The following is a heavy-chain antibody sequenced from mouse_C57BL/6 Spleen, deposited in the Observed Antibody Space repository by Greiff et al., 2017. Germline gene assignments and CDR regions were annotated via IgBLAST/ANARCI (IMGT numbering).Heavy chain of an antibody. CDR1: GYTFTSYW. D-gene: IGHD2-4*01. CDR2: IDPSDSGT. V-gene: IGHV1-52*01. J-gene: IGHJ4*01. Sequence: VQLQQPGAELVRPGSSVKLSCKASGYTFTSYWMPWVQQRPIQGLEWIGNIDPSDSGTHYPQTFKDQFTLTVDKSSSTVYMQLRSLTSEDSAVYNSGRKRGDYDGAMDYWGQGTSVTVSS. CDR3: GRKRGDYDGAMDY.